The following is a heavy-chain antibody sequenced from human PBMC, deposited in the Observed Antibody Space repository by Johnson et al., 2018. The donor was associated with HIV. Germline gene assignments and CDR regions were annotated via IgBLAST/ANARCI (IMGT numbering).Heavy chain of an antibody. V-gene: IGHV3-30*02. Sequence: QVQLVESGGGVVQPGGSLRLSCAASGFTFSSYGMHWVRQAPGKGLEWVAFIRYDGSNKYYADSVKGRFTISRDNAKKSLYLQMNSLRAEDTAVYYCARSVALIVATFDAFDIWGQGTMVTVSS. CDR2: IRYDGSNK. J-gene: IGHJ3*02. D-gene: IGHD5-12*01. CDR1: GFTFSSYG. CDR3: ARSVALIVATFDAFDI.